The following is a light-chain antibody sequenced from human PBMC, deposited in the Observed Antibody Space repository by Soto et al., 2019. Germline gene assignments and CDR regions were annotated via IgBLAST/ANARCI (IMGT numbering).Light chain of an antibody. CDR1: QSIGSG. CDR3: QQDTDFQYT. CDR2: KAT. Sequence: DIQMTQSPSTLSASVGDGVTITCRASQSIGSGLAWDQQRPGQAPKLLIYKATNLQTGVPSRFSGSGSGTDFSLTISSLQHVDSATSYCQQDTDFQYTFGQGTKVEI. J-gene: IGKJ2*01. V-gene: IGKV1-5*03.